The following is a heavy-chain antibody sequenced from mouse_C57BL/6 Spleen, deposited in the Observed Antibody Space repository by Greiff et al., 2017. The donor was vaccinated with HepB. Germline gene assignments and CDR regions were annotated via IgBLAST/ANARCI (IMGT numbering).Heavy chain of an antibody. CDR1: GYTFTSYW. D-gene: IGHD1-1*01. Sequence: QVQLQQSGAELVMPGASVKLSCKASGYTFTSYWMHWVKQRPGQGLEWIGEIDPSDSYTNYNQKFKGKSTLTVDKSSSTAYMQLSSLTSEDSAVYYCARKDTTVVATWEFDYWGQGTTLTVSS. CDR3: ARKDTTVVATWEFDY. CDR2: IDPSDSYT. V-gene: IGHV1-69*01. J-gene: IGHJ2*01.